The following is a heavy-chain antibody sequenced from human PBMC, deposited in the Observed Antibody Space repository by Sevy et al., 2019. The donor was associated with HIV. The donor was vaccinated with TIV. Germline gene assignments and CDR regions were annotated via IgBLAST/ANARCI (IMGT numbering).Heavy chain of an antibody. J-gene: IGHJ4*02. CDR2: IYYSGST. CDR3: ARDMLGYCSSTSCYAGGYFDY. D-gene: IGHD2-2*01. CDR1: GGSISSYY. V-gene: IGHV4-59*01. Sequence: SETLSLTCTVSGGSISSYYWSWIRQPPGKGLEWIGYIYYSGSTNYNPSLKSRVTISVDTSKNQFSLKLSSVTAADTAGYYWARDMLGYCSSTSCYAGGYFDYWGQGTLFTVSS.